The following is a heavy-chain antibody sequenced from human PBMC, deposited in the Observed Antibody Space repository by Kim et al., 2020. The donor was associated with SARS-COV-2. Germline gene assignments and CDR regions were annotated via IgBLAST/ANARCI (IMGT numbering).Heavy chain of an antibody. D-gene: IGHD3-16*01. Sequence: GGSLRLSCAMSGFTSSKYGMHWVRQAPGKGLEWVAFIRPDGTYKYHADSVNDRFTVSRDNSMNTLFLQMNSLRAEDTAVYFCARDGIGGGVDNWGQGTLVTVSS. V-gene: IGHV3-30*02. J-gene: IGHJ4*02. CDR3: ARDGIGGGVDN. CDR2: IRPDGTYK. CDR1: GFTSSKYG.